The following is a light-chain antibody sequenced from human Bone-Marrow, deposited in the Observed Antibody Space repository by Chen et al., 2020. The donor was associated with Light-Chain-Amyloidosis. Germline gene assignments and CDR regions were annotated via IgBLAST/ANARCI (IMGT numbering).Light chain of an antibody. V-gene: IGLV1-40*01. CDR3: QSYDSSLSSSV. Sequence: QSVLTQPPSVSGAPGQRVTISCTGSTSNIGAGYGVHWYQQVPGTAPKLLIYGNTNRTSRVPDRFSASKAGTSASLAITGLQAEDEADYYCQSYDSSLSSSVFGGGTKLTVL. CDR1: TSNIGAGYG. CDR2: GNT. J-gene: IGLJ2*01.